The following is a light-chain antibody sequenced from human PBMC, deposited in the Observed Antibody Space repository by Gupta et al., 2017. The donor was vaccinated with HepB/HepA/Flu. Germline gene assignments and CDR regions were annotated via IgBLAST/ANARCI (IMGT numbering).Light chain of an antibody. J-gene: IGLJ2*01. CDR1: SRDVGGYNY. CDR2: DVS. Sequence: QSALTQPRSVSGSPGQSVTISCTGTSRDVGGYNYVSWYQQHPGKAPKLIIYDVSERPSGVPDRFSGSKSGITAALTISGLQAEDEADYYCCSYAANDICDVVFGAGTKLSGL. V-gene: IGLV2-11*01. CDR3: CSYAANDICDVV.